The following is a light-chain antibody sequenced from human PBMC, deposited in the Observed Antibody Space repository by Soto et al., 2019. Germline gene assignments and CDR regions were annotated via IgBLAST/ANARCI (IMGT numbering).Light chain of an antibody. J-gene: IGKJ2*01. Sequence: EIVLTQSPGTLSLSPGERVTLSCRASQSVSSIYLAWYQQKPRQAPRLLLYGASSRAAGIQDRFSGSGSGTDFNLTISRLEPEDFAVYYCQQFGISPLYTFGQGTKLEIK. V-gene: IGKV3-20*01. CDR3: QQFGISPLYT. CDR1: QSVSSIY. CDR2: GAS.